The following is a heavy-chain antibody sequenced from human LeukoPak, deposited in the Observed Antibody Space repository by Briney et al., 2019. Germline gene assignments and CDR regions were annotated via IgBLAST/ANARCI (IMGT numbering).Heavy chain of an antibody. D-gene: IGHD3-10*01. CDR1: GFTFSSYA. CDR2: FSGSGGST. J-gene: IGHJ3*02. V-gene: IGHV3-23*01. CDR3: AKDRRITMVRGVIRYDAFDI. Sequence: RTGGSLRLSCAASGFTFSSYAMSWVRQAPGKGLEWVSAFSGSGGSTYYADSVKGRLTISRDNSKNTLYLQMNSLRAEDTAVYYCAKDRRITMVRGVIRYDAFDIWGQGTMVTVSS.